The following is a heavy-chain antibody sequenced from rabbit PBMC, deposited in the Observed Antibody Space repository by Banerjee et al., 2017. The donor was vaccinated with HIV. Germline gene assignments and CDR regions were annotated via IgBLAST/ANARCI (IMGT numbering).Heavy chain of an antibody. V-gene: IGHV1S39*01. CDR1: GFDFSSYG. J-gene: IGHJ4*01. CDR2: IDPVFGST. CDR3: ARADTSGGGYLYSFNL. Sequence: QEQLVESGGGLVQPGGSLKLSCKASGFDFSSYGVSWVRQAPGKGLEWIGYIDPVFGSTYYASWATGRFTISITSSTTVTLQMTSLTAADTATYFCARADTSGGGYLYSFNLWGPGTLVTVS. D-gene: IGHD1-1*01.